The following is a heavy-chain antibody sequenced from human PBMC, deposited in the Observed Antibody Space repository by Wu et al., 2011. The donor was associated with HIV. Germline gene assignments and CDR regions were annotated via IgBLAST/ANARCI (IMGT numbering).Heavy chain of an antibody. J-gene: IGHJ1*01. CDR2: ISADNGNT. V-gene: IGHV1-18*01. D-gene: IGHD2-15*01. CDR1: LHFTSYG. CDR3: VRPYCSGGSCYFEYFQY. Sequence: VQLVPDWSRGEEAWGLSXGLLQDFWLHFTSYGISWVRQAPGQGLEWMGWISADNGNTNYAQKLQGRVTMTTDTSTSAAYMELRSLRSDDTAVYYCVRPYCSGGSCYFEYFQYWGQGTLVTVSS.